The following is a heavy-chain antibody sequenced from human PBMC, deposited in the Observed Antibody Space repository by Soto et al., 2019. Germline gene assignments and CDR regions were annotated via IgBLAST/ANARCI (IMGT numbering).Heavy chain of an antibody. V-gene: IGHV4-39*01. J-gene: IGHJ1*01. D-gene: IGHD2-2*01. CDR1: DGSISSSSYY. CDR2: IYYSGST. CDR3: LGYCISTSCSRDEYFQH. Sequence: SETLSLTCTVSDGSISSSSYYWGWIRQPPGKGLEWIGSIYYSGSTYYNPFLKSRVTISVDTSKNQFSLKLSSVTAADTAVYYCLGYCISTSCSRDEYFQHWGQGTLVTVSS.